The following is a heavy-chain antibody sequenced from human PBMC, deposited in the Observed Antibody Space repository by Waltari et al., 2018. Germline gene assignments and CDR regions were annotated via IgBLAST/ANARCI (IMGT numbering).Heavy chain of an antibody. J-gene: IGHJ6*02. Sequence: QVQLQQWGAGLLKPSETLSLTCAVYGGSFSGYYWSWIRQPPGKGLEGIGEINHSGSTNYNPSLKSRVTISVDTSKNQFSLKLSSVTAADTAVYYCARHNLRGIVGPRGYYYYGMDVWGQGTTVTVSS. V-gene: IGHV4-34*01. CDR1: GGSFSGYY. CDR2: INHSGST. D-gene: IGHD1-26*01. CDR3: ARHNLRGIVGPRGYYYYGMDV.